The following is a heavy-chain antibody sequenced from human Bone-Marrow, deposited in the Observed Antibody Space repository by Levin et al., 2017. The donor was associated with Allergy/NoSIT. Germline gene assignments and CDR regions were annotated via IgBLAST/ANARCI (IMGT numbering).Heavy chain of an antibody. CDR2: IWYDGSNK. J-gene: IGHJ4*02. V-gene: IGHV3-33*01. CDR3: ARDRGTQLWFTDY. CDR1: GFTFRSYA. D-gene: IGHD3/OR15-3a*01. Sequence: HPGGSLRLSCAASGFTFRSYAMHWVRQAPGKGLEWVAVIWYDGSNKYYADSVQGRFSISRDNSKNTVFLQMNSLRAEDTGVYYCARDRGTQLWFTDYWGQGSLVTVSS.